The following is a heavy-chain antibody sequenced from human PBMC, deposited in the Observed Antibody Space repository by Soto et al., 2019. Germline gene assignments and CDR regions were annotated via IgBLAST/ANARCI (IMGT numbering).Heavy chain of an antibody. J-gene: IGHJ4*02. CDR3: VKGGWADS. Sequence: EVQLLQSGGGLVQPEGSLRLSCVASGFNFTVYAMSWVRQAPGKGLEWISRIGETGATLHYADSVKGRFTVSRDNSEKTVSLEIHSPRITDTAVYYCVKGGWADSWGQGNLVTAPS. CDR1: GFNFTVYA. V-gene: IGHV3-23*01. CDR2: IGETGATL. D-gene: IGHD6-19*01.